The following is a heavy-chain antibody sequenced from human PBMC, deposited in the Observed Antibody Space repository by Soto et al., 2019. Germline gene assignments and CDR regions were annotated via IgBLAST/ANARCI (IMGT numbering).Heavy chain of an antibody. CDR3: ARSPRGYCSSTSCYAVGWFDP. J-gene: IGHJ5*02. CDR2: IIPIFGTA. V-gene: IGHV1-69*13. D-gene: IGHD2-2*01. Sequence: SVKVSCKDSGGTFSSYAISWVRQAPRQGLEWMGGIIPIFGTANYAQKFQGRVTITADESTSTAYMELSSLRSEDTAVYYCARSPRGYCSSTSCYAVGWFDPWGQGTLVTVSS. CDR1: GGTFSSYA.